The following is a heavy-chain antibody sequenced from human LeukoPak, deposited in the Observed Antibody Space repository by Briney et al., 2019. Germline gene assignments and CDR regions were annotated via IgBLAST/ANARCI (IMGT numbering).Heavy chain of an antibody. Sequence: PSETLSLTCAVYGGSFSGNYCSWIRQPPGKGLQWIGEINHSGSTNYNPSLKSRVTISVDTSKNQFSLKLSSVTAADTAVYYCARNDHEGSYSAKYFQYWRQATLVTVSS. V-gene: IGHV4-34*01. CDR3: ARNDHEGSYSAKYFQY. CDR2: INHSGST. J-gene: IGHJ1*01. D-gene: IGHD1-26*01. CDR1: GGSFSGNY.